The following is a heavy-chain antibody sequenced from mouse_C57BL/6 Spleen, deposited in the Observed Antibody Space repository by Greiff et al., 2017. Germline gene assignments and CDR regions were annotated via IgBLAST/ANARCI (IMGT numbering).Heavy chain of an antibody. CDR2: ISPGSGST. Sequence: QVQLQQPGAELVKPGASVKMSCKASGYTFTSSWITWVKQRPGQGLEWIGDISPGSGSTNYNEKFKSKATLTVDTSSSTAYMQLSSLTSEDSAVYYCARRGNYGAMDYWGQGTSVTVSS. J-gene: IGHJ4*01. CDR1: GYTFTSSW. V-gene: IGHV1-55*01. D-gene: IGHD2-1*01. CDR3: ARRGNYGAMDY.